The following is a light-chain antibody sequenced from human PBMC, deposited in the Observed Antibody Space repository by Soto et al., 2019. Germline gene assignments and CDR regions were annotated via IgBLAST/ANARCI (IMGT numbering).Light chain of an antibody. Sequence: TQPPSVSSAPGQRVTISCSVSSSNIGGNSVSWYQQLPGTAPKLLIYDDDKRPSGIPDRFSGSKSGTSATLGITGFQTGDEADYYCGSWDSSLSAYVFGTGTKVTVL. CDR3: GSWDSSLSAYV. V-gene: IGLV1-51*01. J-gene: IGLJ1*01. CDR2: DDD. CDR1: SSNIGGNS.